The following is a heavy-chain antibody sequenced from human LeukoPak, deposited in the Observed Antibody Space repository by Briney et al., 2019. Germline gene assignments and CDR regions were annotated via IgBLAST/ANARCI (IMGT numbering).Heavy chain of an antibody. CDR3: ARVVVVPAASSFDY. CDR2: ISAYNCNT. J-gene: IGHJ4*02. V-gene: IGHV1-18*04. D-gene: IGHD2-2*01. Sequence: ASVKVSCKASGYTFTSYGISWVRQAPGQGLEWMGWISAYNCNTNYAQKLRGRVTMTTDTSTSTAYMELRSLRSDDTAVYYCARVVVVPAASSFDYWGQGTLVTVSS. CDR1: GYTFTSYG.